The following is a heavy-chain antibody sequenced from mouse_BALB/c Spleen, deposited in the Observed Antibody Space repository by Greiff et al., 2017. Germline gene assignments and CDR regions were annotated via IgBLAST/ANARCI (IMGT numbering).Heavy chain of an antibody. D-gene: IGHD1-1*01. V-gene: IGHV5-4*02. CDR3: ARDGLYGSSYDWYFDV. Sequence: EVKVVESGGGLVKPGGSLKLSCAASGFTFSDYYMYWVRQTPEKRLEWVATISDGGSYTYYPDSVKGRFTISRDNAKNNLYLQMSSLKSEDTAMYYCARDGLYGSSYDWYFDVWGAGTTVTVSS. J-gene: IGHJ1*01. CDR2: ISDGGSYT. CDR1: GFTFSDYY.